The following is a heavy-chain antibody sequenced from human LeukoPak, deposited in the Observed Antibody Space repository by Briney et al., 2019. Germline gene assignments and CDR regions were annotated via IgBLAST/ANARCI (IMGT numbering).Heavy chain of an antibody. J-gene: IGHJ2*01. CDR3: ARDPRGGTNGDKPVGYFDL. V-gene: IGHV1-46*01. Sequence: ASVKVSCKASGYTFTSYYMHWVRQAPGQGLEWVGIINPSGGSTSYAQKFQGRVTMTRDTSTSTVYMELSSLRSEDTAVYYCARDPRGGTNGDKPVGYFDLWGRGTLVTVSS. D-gene: IGHD4-17*01. CDR2: INPSGGST. CDR1: GYTFTSYY.